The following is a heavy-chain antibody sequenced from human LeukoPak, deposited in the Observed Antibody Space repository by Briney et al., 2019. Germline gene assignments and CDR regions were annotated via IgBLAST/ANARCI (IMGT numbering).Heavy chain of an antibody. CDR2: TYYRSKWYN. Sequence: SQTLSLTCAISGDSVSSNSAAWNWIRQSPSRGLEWLGRTYYRSKWYNDYAVSVKSRITINPDTSNNQFSLQLNSVTPEDSAVYYCAREAGDYYDSSGYYYPGRDYFDYWGQGTLVTVSS. D-gene: IGHD3-22*01. J-gene: IGHJ4*02. V-gene: IGHV6-1*01. CDR1: GDSVSSNSAA. CDR3: AREAGDYYDSSGYYYPGRDYFDY.